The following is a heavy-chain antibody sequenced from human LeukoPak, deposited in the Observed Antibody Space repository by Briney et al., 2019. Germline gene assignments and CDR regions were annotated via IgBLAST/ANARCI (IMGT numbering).Heavy chain of an antibody. D-gene: IGHD6-13*01. J-gene: IGHJ5*02. CDR1: GGSISSGGYA. V-gene: IGHV4-30-2*01. Sequence: SETLSLTCAVSGGSISSGGYAWSWIRQPPGKGLEWIGYTYHSGSTYYNSSLKRRVTISVDRSKNQFSLKLSSVTAADTAVYYWARLVYSSSWYADWFDPWGQGTLVTVSS. CDR3: ARLVYSSSWYADWFDP. CDR2: TYHSGST.